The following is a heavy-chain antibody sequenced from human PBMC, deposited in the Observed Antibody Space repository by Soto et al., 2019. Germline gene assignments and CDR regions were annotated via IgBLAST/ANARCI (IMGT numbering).Heavy chain of an antibody. CDR1: SGSISSSNW. V-gene: IGHV4-4*02. CDR3: ARDSGDYSLFDY. CDR2: IYHSGST. D-gene: IGHD4-17*01. J-gene: IGHJ4*02. Sequence: SETLSLTCAVSSGSISSSNWWSWVRQPPGKGLEWIGEIYHSGSTNYNPSLKSRVTISVDKSKNQFSLKLSSVTAADTAVYYCARDSGDYSLFDYWGQGTLVTVSS.